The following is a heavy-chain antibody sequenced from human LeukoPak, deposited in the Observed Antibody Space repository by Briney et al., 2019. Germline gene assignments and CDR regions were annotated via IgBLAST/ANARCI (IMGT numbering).Heavy chain of an antibody. Sequence: SETLSLTCTVSGYSISSGYYWGWIRQPAGKGLEWIGRIYTSGSTNYNPSLKSRVTISVDTSKNQFSLKLSSVTATDTAVYYCARDQEAYCSSTSCYEYYYYMDVWGKGTTVTISS. V-gene: IGHV4-38-2*02. CDR3: ARDQEAYCSSTSCYEYYYYMDV. J-gene: IGHJ6*03. CDR1: GYSISSGYY. D-gene: IGHD2-2*01. CDR2: IYTSGST.